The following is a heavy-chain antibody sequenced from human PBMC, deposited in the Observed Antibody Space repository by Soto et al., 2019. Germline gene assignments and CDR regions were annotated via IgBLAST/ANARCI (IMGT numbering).Heavy chain of an antibody. V-gene: IGHV2-70*01. CDR1: GFSLSTDGMC. Sequence: CGPTLVNPTQPLTLPCAFSGFSLSTDGMCVSWIRQPPGKALEWLAIIDWEDDKYYNASLKTRLTISKDTSKSQVVLTMTNMDPEDTASYYCARAAFYYDVGGSYQGYHFDYWGQGTLVTVSS. CDR3: ARAAFYYDVGGSYQGYHFDY. CDR2: IDWEDDK. J-gene: IGHJ4*02. D-gene: IGHD3-22*01.